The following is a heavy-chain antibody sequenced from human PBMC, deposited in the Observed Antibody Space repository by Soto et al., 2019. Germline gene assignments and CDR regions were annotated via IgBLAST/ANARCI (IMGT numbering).Heavy chain of an antibody. J-gene: IGHJ4*02. CDR2: IYYSGTT. Sequence: ETLSLTCAVSGYSNSSSNWWGWIRQPPGKGLEWIGYIYYSGTTYYNPSLKSRVTMSVDTSKNQFSLKLTSVTAVDTAVYYCARREIQGPIDYWGQGTLVTVSS. D-gene: IGHD1-26*01. CDR3: ARREIQGPIDY. V-gene: IGHV4-28*01. CDR1: GYSNSSSNW.